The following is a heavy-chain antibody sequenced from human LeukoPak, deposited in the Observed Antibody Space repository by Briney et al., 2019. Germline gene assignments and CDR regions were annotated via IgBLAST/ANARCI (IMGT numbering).Heavy chain of an antibody. V-gene: IGHV1-2*06. CDR3: ARDNSVEDTAWWFDP. J-gene: IGHJ5*02. CDR1: GYTFTDSY. D-gene: IGHD4-23*01. Sequence: ASVKVSCKTSGYTFTDSYIHWVRQAPGQGLEWMGRINPNSGDPNYPQKFQGRVTMTRDTSISTAYMEMSSLTSDDTAVYYCARDNSVEDTAWWFDPWGQGTLVTVSS. CDR2: INPNSGDP.